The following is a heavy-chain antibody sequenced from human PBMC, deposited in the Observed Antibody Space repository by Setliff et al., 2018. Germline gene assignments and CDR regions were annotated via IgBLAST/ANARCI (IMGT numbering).Heavy chain of an antibody. V-gene: IGHV4-4*08. CDR3: ARGPPYCSSTSCRGAFDI. J-gene: IGHJ3*02. D-gene: IGHD2-2*01. CDR2: IYTSGRT. CDR1: GGSIRSYY. Sequence: NPSETLSLTCTVSGGSIRSYYWSWIRQPPGKGLEWIGYIYTSGRTNYNPSLKSRVTISVDTSKNQFTLKVSSVTAADTAVYYCARGPPYCSSTSCRGAFDIWGQGTMVTVS.